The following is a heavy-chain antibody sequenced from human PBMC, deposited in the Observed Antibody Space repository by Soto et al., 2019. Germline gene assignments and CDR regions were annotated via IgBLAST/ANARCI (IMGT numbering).Heavy chain of an antibody. CDR1: GFSFTHYT. Sequence: GGSLRLSCAASGFSFTHYTINWVRQAPGKGLEWVAVMSYDGTNEYYADSVKGRFTISRDNSKSTVYLQMNSLTPEDTALYYCARKWGTYSSASLDPWGQGTLVTVSS. J-gene: IGHJ5*02. D-gene: IGHD6-19*01. CDR3: ARKWGTYSSASLDP. CDR2: MSYDGTNE. V-gene: IGHV3-30*04.